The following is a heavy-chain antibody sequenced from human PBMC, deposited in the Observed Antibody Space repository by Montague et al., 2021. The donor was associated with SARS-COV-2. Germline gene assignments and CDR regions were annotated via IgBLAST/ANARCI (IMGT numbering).Heavy chain of an antibody. CDR3: ARESGSFHDGGYFDY. D-gene: IGHD1-26*01. CDR1: GFYFSYA. V-gene: IGHV3-30*04. CDR2: LSNDGSNK. J-gene: IGHJ4*02. Sequence: YLRLSCAASGFYFSYAMHWVRQAPGKGLEWVALLSNDGSNKHYADSVKGRFTISRDNSKSTLYLQMNSLRTEDTAVYYCARESGSFHDGGYFDYWGQGSLVTVSS.